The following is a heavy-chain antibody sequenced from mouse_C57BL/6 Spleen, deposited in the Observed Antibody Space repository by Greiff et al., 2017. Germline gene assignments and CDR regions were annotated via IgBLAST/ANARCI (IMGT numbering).Heavy chain of an antibody. CDR1: GYTFTDYY. CDR3: APGECVDY. V-gene: IGHV1-26*01. Sequence: EVQLQQSGPELVKPGASVKISCKASGYTFTDYYMHWVKQSHGQSLEWIGDINPNNGGTSYNQKFKGKATFTVDTSSSTAYMELSSLTSEDTAVYYCAPGECVDYWGQGTTLTVSA. CDR2: INPNNGGT. J-gene: IGHJ2*01.